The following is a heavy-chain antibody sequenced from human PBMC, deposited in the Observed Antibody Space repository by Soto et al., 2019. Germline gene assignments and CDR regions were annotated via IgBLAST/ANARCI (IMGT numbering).Heavy chain of an antibody. Sequence: GGSLRLSCAASGFTFSSYSMNWVRQAPGKGLEWVSSISSSSSYIYYADSVKGRFTISRDNAKNSLYLQMNSLRAEDTAVYYCARDGYCSSTSCWYYYYYYMDVWGKGTTVTVSS. V-gene: IGHV3-21*01. J-gene: IGHJ6*03. CDR2: ISSSSSYI. D-gene: IGHD2-2*01. CDR3: ARDGYCSSTSCWYYYYYYMDV. CDR1: GFTFSSYS.